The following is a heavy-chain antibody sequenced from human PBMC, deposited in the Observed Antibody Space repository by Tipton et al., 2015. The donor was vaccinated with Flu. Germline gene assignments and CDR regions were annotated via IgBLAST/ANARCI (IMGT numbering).Heavy chain of an antibody. CDR1: GFTFSTYA. J-gene: IGHJ4*02. CDR3: AKKCTVVSPGNYFDS. D-gene: IGHD4-23*01. Sequence: EASGFTFSTYAMNWVRQAPGKGLEWVSAISGSDGGTYYADSVRGRFTISRDNSKNTLYLQMNSLRAEDTAVYYCAKKCTVVSPGNYFDSWGQGTLVTVSS. CDR2: ISGSDGGT. V-gene: IGHV3-23*01.